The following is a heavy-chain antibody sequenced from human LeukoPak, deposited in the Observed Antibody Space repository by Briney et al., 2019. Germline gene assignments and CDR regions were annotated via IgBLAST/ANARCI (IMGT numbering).Heavy chain of an antibody. CDR3: ARERYSSSWTYYYGMDV. V-gene: IGHV1-69*04. Sequence: GASVKVSRKASGGTFSSYAISWVRQAPGQGLEWMGRIIPILGIANYAQKFQGRVTITADKSTSTAYMELSSLRSEDTAVYYCARERYSSSWTYYYGMDVWGQGTTVTVSS. J-gene: IGHJ6*02. CDR1: GGTFSSYA. CDR2: IIPILGIA. D-gene: IGHD6-13*01.